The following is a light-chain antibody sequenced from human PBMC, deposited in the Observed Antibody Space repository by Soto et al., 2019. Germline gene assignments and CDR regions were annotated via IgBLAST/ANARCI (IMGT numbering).Light chain of an antibody. Sequence: EIVMTQSPATLSASPGERATLSCRASQSVNSNLAWYQQKPGQAPRLLIYGASTRATGVPARYSGSGSGTEFTLTVSSLQSEDFAVYFCQQHNNLPTFGQGTKVEI. CDR2: GAS. CDR3: QQHNNLPT. CDR1: QSVNSN. J-gene: IGKJ1*01. V-gene: IGKV3-15*01.